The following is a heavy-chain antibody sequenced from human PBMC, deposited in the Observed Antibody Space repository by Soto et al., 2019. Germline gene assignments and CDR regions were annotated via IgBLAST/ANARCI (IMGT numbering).Heavy chain of an antibody. J-gene: IGHJ3*02. D-gene: IGHD3-22*01. CDR1: GYSFTSYW. CDR3: ARQDTNYYDSSGYSDAFDI. V-gene: IGHV5-10-1*01. Sequence: GESLKISCKGSGYSFTSYWISWVRQMPGKGLEWMGRIDPSDSYTNYSPSFQGHVTISADKSISTAYLQWSSLKASDTAMYYCARQDTNYYDSSGYSDAFDIWGQGTMVTVS. CDR2: IDPSDSYT.